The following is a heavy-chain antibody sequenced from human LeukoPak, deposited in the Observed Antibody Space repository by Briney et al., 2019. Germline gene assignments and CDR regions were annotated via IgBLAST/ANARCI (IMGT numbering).Heavy chain of an antibody. Sequence: SETLSLTCTVSGGSISSSGYYWGWIRQPPGKGLEWIASIYYSGSTYYNPSLKSRVTISVDTSKNQLSLKLRSLTAADTAVYYCARHEYSGSYYGLSWFDPWGQGTLVTVSS. CDR1: GGSISSSGYY. D-gene: IGHD1-26*01. CDR2: IYYSGST. V-gene: IGHV4-39*01. CDR3: ARHEYSGSYYGLSWFDP. J-gene: IGHJ5*02.